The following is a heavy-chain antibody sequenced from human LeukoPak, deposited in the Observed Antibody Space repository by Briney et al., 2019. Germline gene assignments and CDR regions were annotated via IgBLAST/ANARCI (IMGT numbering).Heavy chain of an antibody. CDR3: AKCGDYDFWSGYYWDY. J-gene: IGHJ4*02. V-gene: IGHV3-23*01. Sequence: GGSLRLSCAASGFTFSSYAMSWVRQAPGKGLEWVSAISGSGGNTYYADSVKGRFTISRDNSKNTLYLQMNSLRAEDTAVYYCAKCGDYDFWSGYYWDYWGQGTLVTVSS. CDR2: ISGSGGNT. CDR1: GFTFSSYA. D-gene: IGHD3-3*01.